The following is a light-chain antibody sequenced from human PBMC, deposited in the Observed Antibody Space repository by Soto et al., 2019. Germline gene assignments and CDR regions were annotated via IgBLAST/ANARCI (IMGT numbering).Light chain of an antibody. J-gene: IGKJ1*01. CDR2: GAS. CDR3: HSYGSSPPWT. Sequence: PGERATLSCRATQTITSSYLAWYQQKPGQAPRLLIYGASNRTTGIPDRFSGSGSGTDFALTISTLEPEDFAVYFCHSYGSSPPWTFGQGTKVDIK. V-gene: IGKV3-20*01. CDR1: QTITSSY.